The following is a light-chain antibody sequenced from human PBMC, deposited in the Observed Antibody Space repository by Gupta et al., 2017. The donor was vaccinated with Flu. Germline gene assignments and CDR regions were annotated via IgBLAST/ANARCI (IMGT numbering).Light chain of an antibody. V-gene: IGLV2-14*01. CDR2: EVI. J-gene: IGLJ3*02. CDR3: SSYTSSNSLE. CDR1: SSDVGGYNY. Sequence: QSALSQPASVSASPGQSIIISCTGTSSDVGGYNYVSWYQQHPGKAPKLMIYEVINRPSGVSNRFSGSKSGNTASLTISGLQAEDEADYYCSSYTSSNSLEFGGGTKLTVL.